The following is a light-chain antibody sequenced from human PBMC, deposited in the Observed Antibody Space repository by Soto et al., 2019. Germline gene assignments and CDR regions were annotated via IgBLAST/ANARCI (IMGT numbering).Light chain of an antibody. CDR3: QQVNSYPFP. Sequence: AIQLTQSPSSLAASTGDRVTITCRASQGIASGLAWYQQKPGKAPKLLIQDASSLESGVPSRFSGSGSGTDFTLTISSLQPEDFATYHCQQVNSYPFPFGGGTKLEI. CDR2: DAS. V-gene: IGKV1-13*02. J-gene: IGKJ2*01. CDR1: QGIASG.